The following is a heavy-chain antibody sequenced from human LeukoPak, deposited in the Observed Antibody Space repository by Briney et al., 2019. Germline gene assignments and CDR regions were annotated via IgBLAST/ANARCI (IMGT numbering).Heavy chain of an antibody. CDR2: IYPDESDI. Sequence: GQSLTISCKVSGHRFTSYCMAWVRQTPGKGLEWMGSIYPDESDIRYSPSFQGQATISAHKTISTAYLKWSSPKASHIAMYYCARRTGYCRGGSCFPDPWGQGGLVTVSS. J-gene: IGHJ5*02. D-gene: IGHD2-15*01. CDR3: ARRTGYCRGGSCFPDP. CDR1: GHRFTSYC. V-gene: IGHV5-51*01.